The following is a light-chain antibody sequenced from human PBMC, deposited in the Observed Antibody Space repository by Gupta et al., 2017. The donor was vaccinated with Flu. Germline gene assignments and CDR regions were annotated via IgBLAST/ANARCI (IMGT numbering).Light chain of an antibody. CDR1: QSISSW. CDR2: MSS. CDR3: QQYSGCPLT. V-gene: IGKV1-5*03. J-gene: IGKJ5*01. Sequence: PSTLSASVGGRVTITCRASQSISSWLAWYQGKPGKAPKLLIYMSSRVHSGVPSRFSGSGSGTEFTLSVSSLQPEDFATYFCQQYSGCPLTFGQGTPM.